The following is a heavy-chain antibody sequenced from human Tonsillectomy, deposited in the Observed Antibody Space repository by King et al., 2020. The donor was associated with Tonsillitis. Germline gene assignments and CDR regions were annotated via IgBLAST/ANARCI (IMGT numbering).Heavy chain of an antibody. CDR2: IYHSGRT. D-gene: IGHD1-26*01. J-gene: IGHJ3*02. CDR3: AGEPGGSYGEDDAFDI. CDR1: GGAISSSKW. V-gene: IGHV4-4*02. Sequence: QLQESGPGLVKPSGTLSLTCAVSGGAISSSKWWSWVRQPPGKGLEWNGDIYHSGRTNYNPSLKSRVTISVDKSKNQLSLKLRSGTAADTAVYYCAGEPGGSYGEDDAFDIWGQGTMVTVSS.